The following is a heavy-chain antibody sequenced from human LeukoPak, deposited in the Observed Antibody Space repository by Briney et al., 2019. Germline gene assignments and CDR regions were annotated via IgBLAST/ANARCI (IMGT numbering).Heavy chain of an antibody. CDR3: ARPPTDAYDYFDY. V-gene: IGHV5-51*01. D-gene: IGHD5-24*01. Sequence: GESLKISCKGSGYSFTSYWIGWVRQMPGKGLEWMGIIYPGDSDTGYSPSFQGQVTISADKSISTAYLQWSSLKASDTAMYYCARPPTDAYDYFDYWGQGTLVTVS. J-gene: IGHJ4*02. CDR2: IYPGDSDT. CDR1: GYSFTSYW.